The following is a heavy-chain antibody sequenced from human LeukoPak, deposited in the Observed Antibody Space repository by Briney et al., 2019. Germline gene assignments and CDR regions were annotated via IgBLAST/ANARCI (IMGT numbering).Heavy chain of an antibody. J-gene: IGHJ4*02. CDR1: GGTFSSYA. CDR2: IIPIFGTA. Sequence: ASVKVSCKASGGTFSSYAISWVRQAPGQGLEWMGGIIPIFGTANYAQKFQGRVTITADESTSTAYMELSSLRSEDTAVYYCARSRERAAMGHFDYWGQGTLATVSS. V-gene: IGHV1-69*13. D-gene: IGHD5-18*01. CDR3: ARSRERAAMGHFDY.